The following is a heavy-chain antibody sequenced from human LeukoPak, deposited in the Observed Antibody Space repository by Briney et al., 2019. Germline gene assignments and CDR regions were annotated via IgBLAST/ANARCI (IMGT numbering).Heavy chain of an antibody. D-gene: IGHD3-10*02. V-gene: IGHV4-34*01. CDR2: INHSGST. Sequence: PSETLSLTCAVYGGSFSGYYWSWIRQPPGKGLEWIGEINHSGSTNYNPSLKSRVTISVDTSKNQFSLKLSSVTAADTAVYYCARGPFTMFLEYWGQGTLVTVSS. CDR3: ARGPFTMFLEY. J-gene: IGHJ4*02. CDR1: GGSFSGYY.